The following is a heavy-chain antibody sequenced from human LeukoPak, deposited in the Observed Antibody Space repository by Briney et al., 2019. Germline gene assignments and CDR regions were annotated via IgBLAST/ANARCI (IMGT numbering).Heavy chain of an antibody. CDR1: GFTFSSYW. V-gene: IGHV3-7*01. CDR3: ARETGGSSIWYYYYGMDV. Sequence: GGSLRLSCAASGFTFSSYWMSWVRQAPGKGLEWVANIKQDGSEKYYVDSVKGRFTISRDNAKNSLYLQMNSLRAEDTAVYYCARETGGSSIWYYYYGMDVWGQGTTVTVSS. D-gene: IGHD3-10*01. CDR2: IKQDGSEK. J-gene: IGHJ6*02.